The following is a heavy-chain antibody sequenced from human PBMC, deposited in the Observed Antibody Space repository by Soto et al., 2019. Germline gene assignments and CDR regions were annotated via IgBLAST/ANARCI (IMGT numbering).Heavy chain of an antibody. CDR1: YGSISVSNVF. Sequence: SETLSLTCTVSYGSISVSNVFWGWVRQPPGKGLEWIGNIDYSGTAYFNPSLGTRVTFPVDTSKNQFSLTLYSVTAADTAVYYCARHCSSTNCSKYGMDVWGQGTTVTVSS. CDR2: IDYSGTA. J-gene: IGHJ6*02. CDR3: ARHCSSTNCSKYGMDV. D-gene: IGHD2-2*01. V-gene: IGHV4-39*01.